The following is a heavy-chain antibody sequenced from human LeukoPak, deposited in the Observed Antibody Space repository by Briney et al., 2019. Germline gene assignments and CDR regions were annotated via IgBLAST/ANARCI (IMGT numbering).Heavy chain of an antibody. CDR2: INPSGGST. D-gene: IGHD5-18*01. CDR1: GYTFTGYY. Sequence: ASVKVSCKASGYTFTGYYMHWVRQAPGQGLEWMGIINPSGGSTSYAQKFQGRVTMTRDMSTSTVYMELSSLRSEDTAVYYCARASLIQLWFNYMDVWGKGTTVTVSS. J-gene: IGHJ6*03. V-gene: IGHV1-46*01. CDR3: ARASLIQLWFNYMDV.